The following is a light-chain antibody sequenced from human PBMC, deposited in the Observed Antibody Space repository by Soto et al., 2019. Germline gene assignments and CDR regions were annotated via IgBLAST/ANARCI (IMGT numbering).Light chain of an antibody. CDR3: SSYTSSITYV. CDR2: EVS. J-gene: IGLJ1*01. CDR1: SSDVGGYNY. V-gene: IGLV2-14*01. Sequence: QSVLTQPASESGSPGQSIAISCNGTSSDVGGYNYVSWYQQHPGKAPKLMIYEVSNRPSGVSIRFSGSKSGNTASLTISGLQAAGEADYYCSSYTSSITYVFGTGTNVTVL.